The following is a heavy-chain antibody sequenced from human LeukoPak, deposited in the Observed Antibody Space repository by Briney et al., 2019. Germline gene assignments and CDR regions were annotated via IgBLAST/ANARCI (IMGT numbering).Heavy chain of an antibody. CDR2: IQAGGDEK. V-gene: IGHV3-30*02. CDR1: GFTFSTYG. J-gene: IGHJ4*02. Sequence: PGASLRLSCAASGFTFSTYGMHWVSQAPGKGLEWMTLIQAGGDEKYYAESVKGRFTVSRDNSKNTLYLQMNSLRAEDTAVYYCARDTPGYGGDDFDYWGQGALVTVSS. CDR3: ARDTPGYGGDDFDY. D-gene: IGHD4-23*01.